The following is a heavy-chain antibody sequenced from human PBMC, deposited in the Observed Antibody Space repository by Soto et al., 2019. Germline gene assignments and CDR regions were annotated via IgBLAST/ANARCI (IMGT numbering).Heavy chain of an antibody. V-gene: IGHV3-33*01. CDR1: GFTFSSYG. D-gene: IGHD6-19*01. CDR2: IWYDGSNK. CDR3: ARPSWDSSGWYSDY. J-gene: IGHJ4*02. Sequence: QVQLVESGGGVVQPGRSLRLSCAASGFTFSSYGMHWVRQAPGKGLEWVAVIWYDGSNKYYADSVKGRFTISRDNSKNTLYLQMNSLRAEDTAVYYCARPSWDSSGWYSDYWGQGTLVTVSS.